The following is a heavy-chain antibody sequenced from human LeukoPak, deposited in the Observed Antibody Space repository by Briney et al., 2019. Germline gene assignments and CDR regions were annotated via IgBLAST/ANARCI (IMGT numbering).Heavy chain of an antibody. D-gene: IGHD2-15*01. J-gene: IGHJ3*02. CDR1: GFTFSKNA. CDR2: ISSSGSTI. V-gene: IGHV3-11*01. Sequence: PGGSLRLSCAASGFTFSKNAMSWVRQAPGKGLEWVSYISSSGSTIYYADSVKGRFTISRDNAKNSLYLQMNSLRAEDTAVYYCARGYCSGGSCLDYAFDIWGQGTMVTVSS. CDR3: ARGYCSGGSCLDYAFDI.